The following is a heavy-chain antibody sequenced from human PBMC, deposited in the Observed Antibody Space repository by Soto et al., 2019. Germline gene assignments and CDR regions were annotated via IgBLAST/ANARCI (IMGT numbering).Heavy chain of an antibody. V-gene: IGHV3-23*01. CDR1: GFTFNNYA. Sequence: EVQLLESGGGLVQPGGSLRLSCAASGFTFNNYAMSWVHQAPGKGLDWVSVISGSGGSTYYADSVKGRFTISRDNSKNTLYLQMNSLRAEDTAVYYCAKGSLYYFDSSGYSDDYWGQGTLVTVSS. D-gene: IGHD3-22*01. CDR3: AKGSLYYFDSSGYSDDY. CDR2: ISGSGGST. J-gene: IGHJ4*02.